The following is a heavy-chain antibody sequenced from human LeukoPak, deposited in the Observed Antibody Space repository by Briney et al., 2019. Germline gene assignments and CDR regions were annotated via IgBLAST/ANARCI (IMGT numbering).Heavy chain of an antibody. CDR3: AEDQKLQPFHY. CDR2: IQFDGSEE. D-gene: IGHD2-15*01. Sequence: GGCLRLSCAASGFTFSTYGMHWVRQAPSKGLEWVAFIQFDGSEEFYADSVKGRFSISRDNSKNTLYLQMNSLRAEDTSVYYCAEDQKLQPFHYWGQGTLVTVSS. V-gene: IGHV3-30*02. J-gene: IGHJ4*02. CDR1: GFTFSTYG.